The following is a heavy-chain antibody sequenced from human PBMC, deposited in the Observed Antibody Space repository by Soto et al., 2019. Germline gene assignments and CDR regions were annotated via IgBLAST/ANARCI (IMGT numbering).Heavy chain of an antibody. CDR2: TRSKANSYTT. CDR3: TRDPGGASDY. V-gene: IGHV3-72*01. D-gene: IGHD3-10*01. Sequence: EVQLVESGGGLVQPGGSLRLSCAASGFTFSDHYMDWVRQAPGKGLEWVGRTRSKANSYTTGYAASVKGRFTISRDDSKNSVYLEMNSLKTEDTAGYYCTRDPGGASDYWGQGTLVTVSS. CDR1: GFTFSDHY. J-gene: IGHJ4*02.